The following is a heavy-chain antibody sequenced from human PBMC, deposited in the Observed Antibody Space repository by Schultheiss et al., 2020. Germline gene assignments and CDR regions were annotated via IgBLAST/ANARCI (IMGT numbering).Heavy chain of an antibody. V-gene: IGHV1-46*01. J-gene: IGHJ5*02. D-gene: IGHD2-15*01. CDR3: ARGGNKIVVVVAAIRRGGWFDP. CDR2: INPSGGST. CDR1: GYTFTSYY. Sequence: ASVKVSCKASGYTFTSYYMHWVRQAPGQGLEWMGIINPSGGSTSYAQKFQGRVTMTRDTSTSTVYMELSSLRSEDTAVYYCARGGNKIVVVVAAIRRGGWFDPWGQGTLVTVSS.